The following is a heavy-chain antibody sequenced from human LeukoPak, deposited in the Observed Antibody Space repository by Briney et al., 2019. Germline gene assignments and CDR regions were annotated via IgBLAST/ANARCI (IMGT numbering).Heavy chain of an antibody. CDR3: ASSYYDPYYYGMDV. V-gene: IGHV4-34*01. CDR1: GGSFSGYY. D-gene: IGHD3-3*01. J-gene: IGHJ6*02. CDR2: INHSGST. Sequence: SETLSLTCAVYGGSFSGYYWSWIRQPPGKGLEWIGEINHSGSTNYNPSLKSRVTISVDTSKNQFSLKLSSVTAADTAVYYCASSYYDPYYYGMDVWGQGTTVTVSS.